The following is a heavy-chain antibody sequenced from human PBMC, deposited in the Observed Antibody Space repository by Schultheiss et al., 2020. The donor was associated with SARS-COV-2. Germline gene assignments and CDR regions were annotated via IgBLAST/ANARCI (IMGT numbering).Heavy chain of an antibody. CDR2: IYHSGST. D-gene: IGHD2-15*01. J-gene: IGHJ4*02. V-gene: IGHV4-34*01. CDR1: GGSFSGYY. CDR3: ARRDMVVAAGLDY. Sequence: SETLSLTCAVYGGSFSGYYWSWIRQPPGKGLEWIGEIYHSGSTNYNPSLKSRVTISVDTSKNQFSLKLSSVTAADTAVYYFARRDMVVAAGLDYWGQGTLVTVSS.